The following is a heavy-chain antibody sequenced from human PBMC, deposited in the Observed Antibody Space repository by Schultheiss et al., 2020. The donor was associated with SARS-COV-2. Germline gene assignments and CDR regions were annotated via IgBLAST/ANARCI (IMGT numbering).Heavy chain of an antibody. Sequence: ASVKVSCKVSGYTLTELSMHWVRQAPGKGLEWMGWISTNNANTNFAQKVQGRVTMTTDTSTSTAYMELWSLRSDDTAVYYCAREYCSSTSCYGVDYWGQGTLVTVSS. D-gene: IGHD2-2*01. V-gene: IGHV1-18*01. CDR2: ISTNNANT. CDR3: AREYCSSTSCYGVDY. CDR1: GYTLTELS. J-gene: IGHJ4*02.